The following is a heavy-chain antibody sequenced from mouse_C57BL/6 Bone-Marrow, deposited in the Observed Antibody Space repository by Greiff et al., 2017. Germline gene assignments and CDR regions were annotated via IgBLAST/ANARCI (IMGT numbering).Heavy chain of an antibody. CDR3: ARDTTAVGSTEYYFDY. CDR2: IDPSDSYT. V-gene: IGHV1-69*01. Sequence: QVQLQQPGAELVMPGASVKLSCKASGYTFTSYWMHWVKQRPGQGLAWIGEIDPSDSYTNYNQKFKGKSTLTVDNSSSTAYMQLSSLTSEDSAVYYCARDTTAVGSTEYYFDYWGQGTTLTVSS. CDR1: GYTFTSYW. J-gene: IGHJ2*01. D-gene: IGHD1-1*01.